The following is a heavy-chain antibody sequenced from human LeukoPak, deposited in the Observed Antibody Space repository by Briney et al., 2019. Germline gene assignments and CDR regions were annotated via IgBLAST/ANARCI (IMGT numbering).Heavy chain of an antibody. CDR3: ARDPYCSSTSCYYAS. CDR2: INHSGST. Sequence: SETLFLTCAVYGGSFSGYYWSWIRQPPGKGLEWIGEINHSGSTNYNPSLKSRVTISVDTSKNQFSLKLSSVTAADTAVYYCARDPYCSSTSCYYASWGQGTLVTVSS. D-gene: IGHD2-2*01. CDR1: GGSFSGYY. J-gene: IGHJ5*02. V-gene: IGHV4-34*01.